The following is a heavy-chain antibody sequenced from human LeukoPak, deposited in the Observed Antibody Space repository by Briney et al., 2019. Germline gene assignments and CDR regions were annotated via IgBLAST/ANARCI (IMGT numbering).Heavy chain of an antibody. CDR2: IIPIFGTA. V-gene: IGHV1-69*13. D-gene: IGHD4-17*01. J-gene: IGHJ4*02. Sequence: SVKVSCKASGCTFSSYAISWVRQAPGQGLEWVGGIIPIFGTANYAQKFQGRVTITSDESTSTAYMELSSLRSEDTAVYYCARHHDYGFQPDYWGQGTLVTVSS. CDR1: GCTFSSYA. CDR3: ARHHDYGFQPDY.